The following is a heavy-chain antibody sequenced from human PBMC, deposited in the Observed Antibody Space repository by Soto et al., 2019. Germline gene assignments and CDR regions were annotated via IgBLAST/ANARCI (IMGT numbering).Heavy chain of an antibody. J-gene: IGHJ4*02. CDR3: AKGSSAYRPYYFDY. CDR2: INSGEST. D-gene: IGHD3-22*01. Sequence: PGGSLTLSCAASGFTFGPFWMHCVRQAPGKRLVCLSHINSGESTYYADSVKGRFTISRDNSRNTLILQMNSLRAADTAVYYCAKGSSAYRPYYFDYWGLGSLVTVSS. V-gene: IGHV3-74*01. CDR1: GFTFGPFW.